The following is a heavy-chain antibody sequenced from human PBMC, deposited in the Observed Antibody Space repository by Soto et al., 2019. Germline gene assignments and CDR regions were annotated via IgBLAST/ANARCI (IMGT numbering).Heavy chain of an antibody. J-gene: IGHJ6*03. V-gene: IGHV4-39*07. D-gene: IGHD3-3*01. CDR1: GGSITNSSYY. CDR2: INYGGTT. Sequence: SETLSLTCTVSGGSITNSSYYWGWIRQPPGEGLEWIGRINYGGTTHYNPSLKSRVTISADTSKNQFSLRVSSVTAADTAVYYCARGGNYDFWSGRNYYYYYMDVWGKGITVTVSS. CDR3: ARGGNYDFWSGRNYYYYYMDV.